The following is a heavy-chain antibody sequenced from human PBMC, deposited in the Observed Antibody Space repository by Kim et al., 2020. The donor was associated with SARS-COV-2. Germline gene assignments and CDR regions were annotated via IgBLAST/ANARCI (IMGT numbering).Heavy chain of an antibody. CDR3: AKDEYSSGWYNYYYYYGMDV. V-gene: IGHV3-33*06. CDR2: IWYDGSNK. CDR1: GFTFSSYG. Sequence: GGSLRLSCAASGFTFSSYGMHWVRQAPGKGLEWVAVIWYDGSNKYYADSVKGRFTISRDNSKNTLYLQMNSLRAEDTAVYYCAKDEYSSGWYNYYYYYGMDVWGQGTTVTVSS. D-gene: IGHD6-19*01. J-gene: IGHJ6*02.